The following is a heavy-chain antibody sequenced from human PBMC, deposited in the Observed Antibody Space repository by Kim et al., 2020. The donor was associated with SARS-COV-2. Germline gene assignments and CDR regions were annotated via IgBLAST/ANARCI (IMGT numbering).Heavy chain of an antibody. CDR3: ARDLSYGDYVPDDAFDI. Sequence: SETLSLTCTVSGYSISSGYYWGWIRQPPGKGLEWIGSIYHSGSTYYNPSLKSRVTISVDTSKNQFSLKLSSVTAADTAVYYCARDLSYGDYVPDDAFDIWGQGTMVTVSS. CDR1: GYSISSGYY. V-gene: IGHV4-38-2*02. J-gene: IGHJ3*02. CDR2: IYHSGST. D-gene: IGHD4-17*01.